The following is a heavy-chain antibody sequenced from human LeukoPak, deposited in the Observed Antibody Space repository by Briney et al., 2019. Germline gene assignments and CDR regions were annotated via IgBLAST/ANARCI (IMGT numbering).Heavy chain of an antibody. CDR2: IIPILGIA. V-gene: IGHV1-69*04. J-gene: IGHJ4*02. CDR3: ALGLATIRPLSNY. D-gene: IGHD5-24*01. Sequence: GASVKVSCKASGGTFSSYAITWVRQAPGQGLEWMGRIIPILGIANYAQKFQGRVTITADKSTSTAYMELSSLRSEDTAVYYCALGLATIRPLSNYWGQGTLVIVSS. CDR1: GGTFSSYA.